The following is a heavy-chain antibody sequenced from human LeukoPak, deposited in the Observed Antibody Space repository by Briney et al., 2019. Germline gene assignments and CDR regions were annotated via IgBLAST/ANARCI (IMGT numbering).Heavy chain of an antibody. CDR1: GGSISSSNW. CDR3: ARDWVEDSSGFDY. CDR2: IYHSGST. V-gene: IGHV4-4*02. D-gene: IGHD3-22*01. J-gene: IGHJ4*02. Sequence: SGTLSLTCAVSGGSISSSNWWSWVRQPPGKGLEWIGEIYHSGSTNYNPSLKSRVTISVDKSKNQFSLKLSSVTAADTAVYYCARDWVEDSSGFDYWGQGTLVTVSS.